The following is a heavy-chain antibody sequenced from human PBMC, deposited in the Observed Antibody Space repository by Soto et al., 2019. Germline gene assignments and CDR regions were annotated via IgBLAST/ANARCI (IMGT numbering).Heavy chain of an antibody. CDR3: ARDLGGGSSWYGASYFDY. J-gene: IGHJ4*02. V-gene: IGHV3-11*01. Sequence: GGSLRLSCAASGFTFSDYYMSWIRQAPGKGLEWVSYISSSGSTIYYADSVKGRFTISRDNAKNSLYLQMNSLRAEDTAVYYCARDLGGGSSWYGASYFDYWGQGTLVTVSS. CDR2: ISSSGSTI. CDR1: GFTFSDYY. D-gene: IGHD6-13*01.